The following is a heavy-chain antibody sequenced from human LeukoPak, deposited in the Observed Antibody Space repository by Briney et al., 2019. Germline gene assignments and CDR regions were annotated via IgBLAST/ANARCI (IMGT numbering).Heavy chain of an antibody. Sequence: KAGGSLRLSCTASGVTLSNYYMTWIRQAPGKGLESLSYISNNGSTTWYADSVRGRFTISRDNAKNSLYLQMNSLTVEDTAVYYCASDISNKGFDYWGQGTLVTVSS. D-gene: IGHD3-3*02. CDR2: ISNNGSTT. CDR3: ASDISNKGFDY. J-gene: IGHJ4*02. V-gene: IGHV3-11*04. CDR1: GVTLSNYY.